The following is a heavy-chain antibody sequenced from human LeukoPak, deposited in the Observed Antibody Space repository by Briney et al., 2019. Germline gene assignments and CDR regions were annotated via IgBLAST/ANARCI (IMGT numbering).Heavy chain of an antibody. CDR1: GFTFSNYA. CDR3: AKIQTYYYDSSGHTIGY. J-gene: IGHJ4*02. V-gene: IGHV3-30-3*02. Sequence: KSGGSLRLSCAASGFTFSNYAMHWDRQAPGKGLEWVAVISNDGNNKHYIDSVKGRFTISRDNTKNTLYLQVNSLRAEDTAVYYCAKIQTYYYDSSGHTIGYWGQGTLVTVSS. CDR2: ISNDGNNK. D-gene: IGHD3-22*01.